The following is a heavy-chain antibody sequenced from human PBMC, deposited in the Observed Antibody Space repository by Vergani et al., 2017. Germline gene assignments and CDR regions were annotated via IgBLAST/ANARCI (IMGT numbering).Heavy chain of an antibody. CDR2: IDPSDSYT. D-gene: IGHD3-10*01. Sequence: EVQLVQSGAEVKKPGESLRISCKGSGYSFTSYWISWVRQMPGKGLEWMGRIDPSDSYTNYSPSFQGHVTISADKSISTAYLRWSSLKASDTALYYWARGYYYGSGGGFLDYWGQGTLVTVSS. CDR1: GYSFTSYW. V-gene: IGHV5-10-1*01. J-gene: IGHJ4*02. CDR3: ARGYYYGSGGGFLDY.